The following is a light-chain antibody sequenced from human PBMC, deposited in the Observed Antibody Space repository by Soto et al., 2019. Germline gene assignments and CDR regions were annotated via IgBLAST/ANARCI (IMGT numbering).Light chain of an antibody. CDR2: GNN. V-gene: IGLV1-40*01. CDR1: SSNIGAGYD. CDR3: QSYATGLSVLYV. J-gene: IGLJ1*01. Sequence: QAVVTQPPSVSGAPGQRVTISCTGSSSNIGAGYDVHWYQQLPGTAPKLIIYGNNNRPSGVPDRFSGSKSGTSASLAVTGLQAEDEADYYCQSYATGLSVLYVFGTGTKLTVL.